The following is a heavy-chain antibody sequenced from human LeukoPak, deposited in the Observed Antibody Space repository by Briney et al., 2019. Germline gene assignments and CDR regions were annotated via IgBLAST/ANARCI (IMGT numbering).Heavy chain of an antibody. CDR2: IYYSGTT. J-gene: IGHJ4*02. CDR3: ARGVYIAAAQYGY. V-gene: IGHV4-59*01. Sequence: NPSESLSLTCTVSGGSISSYYWSWIRQPPGKGLEWIGYIYYSGTTNYNPSLKSRVTISVDTSKKQFSLKLSSVTAADTAVYYCARGVYIAAAQYGYWGQGTLVTVSS. D-gene: IGHD6-13*01. CDR1: GGSISSYY.